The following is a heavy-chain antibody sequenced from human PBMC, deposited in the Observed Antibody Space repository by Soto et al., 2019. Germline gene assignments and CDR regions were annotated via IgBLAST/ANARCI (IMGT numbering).Heavy chain of an antibody. CDR3: ARAHYYYGMDV. CDR1: GGSISGSY. CDR2: IHYSGST. Sequence: KTSETLSLTCTVSGGSISGSYWSWIRQTPGKVLEWVGYIHYSGSTNYNPSLKSRVTMSVDSAKNQFSLQLSSVTAADTAVYYCARAHYYYGMDVWGQGTTVTVSS. V-gene: IGHV4-59*01. J-gene: IGHJ6*01.